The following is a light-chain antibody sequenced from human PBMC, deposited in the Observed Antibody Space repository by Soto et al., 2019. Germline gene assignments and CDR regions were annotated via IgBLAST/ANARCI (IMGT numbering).Light chain of an antibody. J-gene: IGLJ1*01. CDR1: SSDVGNHNY. V-gene: IGLV2-14*01. CDR2: DVT. CDR3: SSFTGSSYV. Sequence: QSALTQPASVSGSPGQSITISCTGTSSDVGNHNYVSWYQQNPGKAPKVMICDVTNRPSGVSNRFSGSKSGNTASLTISGLQAEDEADYYCSSFTGSSYVFGTGTKLTVL.